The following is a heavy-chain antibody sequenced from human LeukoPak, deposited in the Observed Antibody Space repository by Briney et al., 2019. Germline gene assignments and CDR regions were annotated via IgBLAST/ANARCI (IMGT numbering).Heavy chain of an antibody. V-gene: IGHV4-59*01. D-gene: IGHD3-10*01. CDR3: ARDGANYYGSGSYYKHDAFDI. J-gene: IGHJ3*02. Sequence: SETLSLTCTVSGGSISSYYWSWIRQPPGKGLEWIGYIYYSGNTKYNPSLKSRVTISVDTSKNQFSLKLSSVTAADTAVYYCARDGANYYGSGSYYKHDAFDIWGQGTMVTVSS. CDR1: GGSISSYY. CDR2: IYYSGNT.